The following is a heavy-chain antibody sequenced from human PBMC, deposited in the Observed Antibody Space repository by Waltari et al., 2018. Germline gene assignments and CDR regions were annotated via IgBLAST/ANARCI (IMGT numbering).Heavy chain of an antibody. J-gene: IGHJ3*02. V-gene: IGHV4-34*01. CDR3: ARCTGTVVVLAAMRRALEI. D-gene: IGHD2-2*01. Sequence: QVQLQQWGAGLLKPSETLSLTCAVYGGSFSGYYWSWIRQPPGKGLAWIGEINHSASTDYTPSLKSRVTLSVDTSKNQFYLRLSSVTAADTAVYYCARCTGTVVVLAAMRRALEIRGQGTMVTVCS. CDR2: INHSAST. CDR1: GGSFSGYY.